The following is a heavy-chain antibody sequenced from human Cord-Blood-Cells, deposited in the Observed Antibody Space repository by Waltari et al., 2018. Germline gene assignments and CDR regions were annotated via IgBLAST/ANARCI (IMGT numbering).Heavy chain of an antibody. CDR1: GGSLSSGGSS. D-gene: IGHD6-6*01. CDR3: AREARYSSSYYFDY. V-gene: IGHV4-30-2*01. CDR2: IYHSGST. J-gene: IGHJ4*02. Sequence: QLQLPESGSGLVKPSQTLSLTCAVSGGSLSSGGSSWSWIRPPPGKGLEWIGYIYHSGSTYYNPSLKSRVTISVDRSKNQFSLKLSSVTAADTAVYYCAREARYSSSYYFDYWGQGTLVTVSS.